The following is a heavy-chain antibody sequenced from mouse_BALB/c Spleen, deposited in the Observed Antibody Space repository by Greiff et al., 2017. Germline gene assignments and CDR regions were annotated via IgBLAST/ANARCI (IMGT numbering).Heavy chain of an antibody. CDR1: GFTFSSYA. Sequence: EVQRVESGGGLVKPGGSLKLSCAASGFTFSSYAMSWVRQTPEKRLEWVASISSGGSTYYPDSVKGRFTISRDNARNILYLQMSSLRSEDTAMYYCARSYYGNYYAMDYWGQGTSVTVSS. CDR3: ARSYYGNYYAMDY. J-gene: IGHJ4*01. D-gene: IGHD2-10*01. CDR2: ISSGGST. V-gene: IGHV5-6-5*01.